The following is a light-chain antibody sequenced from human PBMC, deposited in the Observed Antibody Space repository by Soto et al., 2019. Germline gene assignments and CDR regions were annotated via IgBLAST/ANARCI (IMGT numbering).Light chain of an antibody. CDR2: EVS. Sequence: DVVMTQSPLSLPVTLGQPASLSCRSNQSLVDSDGIAYFGWFQQRPGRSPRRLIYEVSNRDSGFPARFSGSGAGTDFALTISRVEAEDVGVYYCMQGTHWPITFGHGTRVEIK. CDR1: QSLVDSDGIAY. CDR3: MQGTHWPIT. V-gene: IGKV2-30*01. J-gene: IGKJ5*01.